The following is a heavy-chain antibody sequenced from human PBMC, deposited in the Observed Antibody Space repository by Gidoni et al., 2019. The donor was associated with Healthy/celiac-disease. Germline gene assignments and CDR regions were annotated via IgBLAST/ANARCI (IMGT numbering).Heavy chain of an antibody. CDR1: GGSFSGYY. CDR3: ARGYSYGYGY. V-gene: IGHV4-34*01. Sequence: QVQLQQWGAGLLKPSETLSLTCAVYGGSFSGYYWSWIRQPPGKGLEWIGEINHSGSTNYNPSLKSRVTISVDTSKNQFSLKLSSVTATDTAVYYCARGYSYGYGYWGQETLVTVSS. J-gene: IGHJ4*02. CDR2: INHSGST. D-gene: IGHD5-18*01.